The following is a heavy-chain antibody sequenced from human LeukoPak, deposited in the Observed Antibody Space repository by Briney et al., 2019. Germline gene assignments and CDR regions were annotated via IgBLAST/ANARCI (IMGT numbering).Heavy chain of an antibody. D-gene: IGHD5-12*01. CDR2: INQSGST. CDR3: ARVATGSATLSRSSFDY. V-gene: IGHV4-34*01. J-gene: IGHJ4*02. Sequence: PSETLSLTCAVYGGSFSGYYWSWVRQPPGKGLEWIGEINQSGSTNYNPYLESRVTISVDTSKNQVSLKLSSVTAADTAVYYCARVATGSATLSRSSFDYWGQGNLVTVSS. CDR1: GGSFSGYY.